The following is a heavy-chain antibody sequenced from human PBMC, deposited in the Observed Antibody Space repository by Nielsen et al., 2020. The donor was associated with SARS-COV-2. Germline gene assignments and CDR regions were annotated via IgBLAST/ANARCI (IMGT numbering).Heavy chain of an antibody. V-gene: IGHV4-39*01. CDR3: ARRGRDYYYGMDV. CDR1: GGSISSSSYY. D-gene: IGHD6-25*01. Sequence: SETLSLTCTVSGGSISSSSYYWVWIRQPPGKGLEWIGSIYYSGSTYYNPSLKSRVTISVDTSKNQFSLKLGSVTAADTAVYYCARRGRDYYYGMDVWGQGTTVTVSS. CDR2: IYYSGST. J-gene: IGHJ6*02.